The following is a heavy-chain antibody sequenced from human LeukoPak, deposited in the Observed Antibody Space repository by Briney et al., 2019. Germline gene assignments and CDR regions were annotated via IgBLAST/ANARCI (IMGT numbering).Heavy chain of an antibody. Sequence: PGGSLRLSCAASGFTFSSYGMHWVRQAPGKGLEWVAVISYDGSNKYYADSVKGRFTISRDNSKNTLYLQMNSLRAEDTAVYYCARDVSGWYSAYWGQGTLVTVSS. CDR2: ISYDGSNK. J-gene: IGHJ4*02. V-gene: IGHV3-30*03. CDR3: ARDVSGWYSAY. CDR1: GFTFSSYG. D-gene: IGHD6-19*01.